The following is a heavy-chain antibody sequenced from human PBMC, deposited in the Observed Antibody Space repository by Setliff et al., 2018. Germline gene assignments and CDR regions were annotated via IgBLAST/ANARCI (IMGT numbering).Heavy chain of an antibody. CDR3: ARASSGWYSAYYYYMDV. CDR1: GGSVNSGYDN. Sequence: SETLSLTCTVSGGSVNSGYDNWNWLRQPAGKGLEWIGHINRGGSTNFSPSLKSRVTISLDTSKSQFSLNLTSVTAADTAVDYCARASSGWYSAYYYYMDVWGKGTTVTVSS. CDR2: INRGGST. D-gene: IGHD6-19*01. V-gene: IGHV4-61*09. J-gene: IGHJ6*03.